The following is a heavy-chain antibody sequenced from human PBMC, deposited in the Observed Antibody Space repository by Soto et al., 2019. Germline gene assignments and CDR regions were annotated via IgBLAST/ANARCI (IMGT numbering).Heavy chain of an antibody. CDR1: VYNFTGYY. J-gene: IGHJ4*02. CDR3: ARTRGSYGSFDY. D-gene: IGHD1-26*01. CDR2: INPNSGGT. V-gene: IGHV1-2*04. Sequence: QVQLVQSGAEVKKPGASVKVSCKASVYNFTGYYMHWVRQAPGQGLEWMGWINPNSGGTNYAQKFQGWVTMTRDTSINTAYMELSRLRSADTAVYYCARTRGSYGSFDYGGQGTLVTVSS.